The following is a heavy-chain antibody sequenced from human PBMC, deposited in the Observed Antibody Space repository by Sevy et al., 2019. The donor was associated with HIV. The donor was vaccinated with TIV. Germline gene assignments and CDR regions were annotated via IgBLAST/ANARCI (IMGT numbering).Heavy chain of an antibody. Sequence: ASVKVSCKASGYTFTSYGISWVRQAPGQGLEWMGWISAYNGNTNYAQKLQGRVTMTTDTSTSTAYMELRSLGSDDTAVYYCAREGPSVVVVPAATNNWFDPWGQGTLVTVSS. V-gene: IGHV1-18*01. CDR2: ISAYNGNT. CDR1: GYTFTSYG. CDR3: AREGPSVVVVPAATNNWFDP. J-gene: IGHJ5*02. D-gene: IGHD2-2*01.